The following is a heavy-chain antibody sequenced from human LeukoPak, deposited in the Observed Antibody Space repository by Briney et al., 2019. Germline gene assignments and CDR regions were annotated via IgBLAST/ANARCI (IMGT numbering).Heavy chain of an antibody. CDR1: GGSISSYY. CDR3: ARVVDTAMVYSPRWFDP. CDR2: IYYSGST. Sequence: PSETLSLTCTVSGGSISSYYWSWIRQPPGKGLEWIGYIYYSGSTNYNPSLKSRVTISVDTSKNQFSLKLSSVTAADTAVYYCARVVDTAMVYSPRWFDPWGQGTLVTVSS. D-gene: IGHD5-18*01. V-gene: IGHV4-59*01. J-gene: IGHJ5*02.